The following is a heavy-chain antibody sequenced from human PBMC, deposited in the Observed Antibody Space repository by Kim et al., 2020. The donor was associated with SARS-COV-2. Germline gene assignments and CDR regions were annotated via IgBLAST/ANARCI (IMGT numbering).Heavy chain of an antibody. CDR1: GGSFSGYY. J-gene: IGHJ6*02. CDR2: INHSGST. CDR3: AREDGYNFHYYYGMDV. D-gene: IGHD5-12*01. Sequence: SETLSLTCAVYGGSFSGYYWSWIRQPPGKGLEWIGEINHSGSTNYNPSLKSRVTISVDTSKNQFSLKLSSVTAADTAVYYCAREDGYNFHYYYGMDVWGQGTTVTVSS. V-gene: IGHV4-34*01.